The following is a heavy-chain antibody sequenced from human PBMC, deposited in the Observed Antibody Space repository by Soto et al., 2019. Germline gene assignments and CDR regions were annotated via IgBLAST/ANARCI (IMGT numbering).Heavy chain of an antibody. CDR2: IYYIGST. Sequence: SETLSLTCTVSGGSISSSYWSWIRQPPGKGLEWIGYIYYIGSTNYNPSLKSRVTISVDTSRKQFSLKLSSVTAADTAVYYCATQEVGGSYVYTFDPWGQGTLVTVS. V-gene: IGHV4-59*08. D-gene: IGHD1-26*01. J-gene: IGHJ5*02. CDR1: GGSISSSY. CDR3: ATQEVGGSYVYTFDP.